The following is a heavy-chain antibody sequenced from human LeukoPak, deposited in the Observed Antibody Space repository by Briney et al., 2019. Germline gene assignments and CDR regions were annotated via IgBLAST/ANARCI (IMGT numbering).Heavy chain of an antibody. CDR1: GFTFSSYA. D-gene: IGHD1-26*01. J-gene: IGHJ4*02. CDR3: AKDVVPVGGSYYYY. CDR2: ISGSGGST. V-gene: IGHV3-23*01. Sequence: GGSLRLSCAASGFTFSSYAMSWVRQAPGKGLEWVSAISGSGGSTYYADSVKGRFTISRDNSKNTLYPQMNSLRAEDTAVYYCAKDVVPVGGSYYYYWGQGTLVTVSS.